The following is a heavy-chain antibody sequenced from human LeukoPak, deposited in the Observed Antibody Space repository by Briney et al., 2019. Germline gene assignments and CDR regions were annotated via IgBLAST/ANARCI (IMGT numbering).Heavy chain of an antibody. CDR2: IYYSGST. Sequence: TLSLTCTVSGGSIISGGYYWSWIRQHPGQGVVWIGDIYYSGSTYYNPSLKSRVNISVDTSKNPFSLKLSSVTAADTAVYYCARLYYYDSSGSLIQYFDYWGQGTLVTVSS. D-gene: IGHD3-22*01. CDR1: GGSIISGGYY. J-gene: IGHJ4*02. V-gene: IGHV4-31*03. CDR3: ARLYYYDSSGSLIQYFDY.